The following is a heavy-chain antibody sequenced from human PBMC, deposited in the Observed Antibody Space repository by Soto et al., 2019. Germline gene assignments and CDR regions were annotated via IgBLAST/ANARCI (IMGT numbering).Heavy chain of an antibody. J-gene: IGHJ6*02. D-gene: IGHD6-19*01. CDR2: IIPILGTT. Sequence: SVKVSCKTSGDTFNNYAISWVRQAPGQGLEWMGGIIPILGTTNYAQRFQGRVTITADESTSTVYMELNSLRPEDTAVYYCARVGGLGSSGWGICYYSGMAVSGQGTKVTVSS. CDR1: GDTFNNYA. CDR3: ARVGGLGSSGWGICYYSGMAV. V-gene: IGHV1-69*13.